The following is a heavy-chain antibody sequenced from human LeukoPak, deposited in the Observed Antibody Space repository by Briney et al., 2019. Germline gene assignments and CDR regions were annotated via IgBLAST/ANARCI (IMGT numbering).Heavy chain of an antibody. CDR1: GFTFSNYW. V-gene: IGHV3-74*01. CDR2: INVDGSVK. CDR3: ARVDAPSH. Sequence: GGSLRLSCAASGFTFSNYWMHWVRQVPGKGLVWVSRINVDGSVKSYADSVKGRFTISRDNAKNTVSLQMNSLRAEDTAVYYCARVDAPSHWGQGTLVTVSS. D-gene: IGHD2-8*01. J-gene: IGHJ4*02.